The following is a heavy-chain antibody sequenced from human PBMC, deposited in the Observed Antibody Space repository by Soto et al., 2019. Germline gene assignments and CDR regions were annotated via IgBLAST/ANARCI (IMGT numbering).Heavy chain of an antibody. V-gene: IGHV3-23*01. J-gene: IGHJ3*01. Sequence: EVQLLESGGGLVQPGGSLRLSCAASGFTFSSYAMSWVRQAPGKGLEWVSAISGSGGSTYYADSVKGRFTISRDNSKNTLYLQMNSLRAEDTAVYYWAKGGGTVVTPGDAFDFWGQGTMVTVSS. D-gene: IGHD2-21*02. CDR3: AKGGGTVVTPGDAFDF. CDR2: ISGSGGST. CDR1: GFTFSSYA.